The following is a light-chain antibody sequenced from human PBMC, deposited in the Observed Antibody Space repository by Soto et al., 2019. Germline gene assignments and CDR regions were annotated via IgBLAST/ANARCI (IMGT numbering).Light chain of an antibody. J-gene: IGKJ2*01. V-gene: IGKV3-15*01. CDR3: QQYNNWPPRYT. Sequence: EIVMTQSPATLSVSPGERATLSYRASQSVNSNLAWYQQKPGQAPRLLIYGASTRATGIPARFSGSGSGTEFTLTISSLESEDFAVYYCQQYNNWPPRYTFGQGTKLEIK. CDR1: QSVNSN. CDR2: GAS.